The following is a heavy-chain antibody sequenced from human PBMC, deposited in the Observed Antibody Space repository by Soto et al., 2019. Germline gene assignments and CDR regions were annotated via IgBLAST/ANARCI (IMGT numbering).Heavy chain of an antibody. J-gene: IGHJ6*02. CDR2: IDPSDSYT. D-gene: IGHD3-22*01. Sequence: GSLKISCKGSGYSFTSYWISWVRQMPGKGLEWMGRIDPSDSYTNYSPSFQGHVTISADKSISTAYLQWSSLKASDTAMYYCARHYYYDSSGYYYYYGMDVWGQGTTVTVSS. CDR3: ARHYYYDSSGYYYYYGMDV. CDR1: GYSFTSYW. V-gene: IGHV5-10-1*01.